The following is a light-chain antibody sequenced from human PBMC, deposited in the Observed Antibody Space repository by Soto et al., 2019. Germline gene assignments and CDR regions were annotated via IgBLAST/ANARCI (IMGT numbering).Light chain of an antibody. J-gene: IGKJ1*01. V-gene: IGKV1-5*03. CDR2: KAS. CDR1: QSIDTW. CDR3: QEYRNDFGT. Sequence: QMTQSPATLAASVGDRVSMTCRASQSIDTWLAWYQQKPGKAPNLLIYKASRLESGVPSRFSGTGSGTEFTLTIISLQPEDFATYYCQEYRNDFGTFGQGTKVEIK.